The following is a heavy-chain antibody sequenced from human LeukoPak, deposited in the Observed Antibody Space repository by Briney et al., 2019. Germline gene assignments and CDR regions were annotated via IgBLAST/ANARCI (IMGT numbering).Heavy chain of an antibody. CDR1: GGSFSGYY. CDR3: ARESSGSFFPGEHYYFLDV. D-gene: IGHD1-26*01. J-gene: IGHJ6*04. V-gene: IGHV4-34*01. Sequence: SETLSLTCAVYGGSFSGYYWTWIRQSPGKGLEWIGEVTHRGVTHYSPSLRSRVTISLDTSRKQFSLSVSSVPAADTAVYYCARESSGSFFPGEHYYFLDVWGKGTTVTVSS. CDR2: VTHRGVT.